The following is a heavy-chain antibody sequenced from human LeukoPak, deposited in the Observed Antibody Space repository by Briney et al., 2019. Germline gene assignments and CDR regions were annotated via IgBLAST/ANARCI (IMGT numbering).Heavy chain of an antibody. V-gene: IGHV1-18*01. Sequence: GASVKVSCKASGYTFTSYGISWVRQAPGQGLEWMGWISAYNGNTNYAQKLQGRVTMTTDTSTSTAYMELRSLRSDDTAVYYCARDLGPFYSNYRYYYYYMDVWGKGTTVTVSS. CDR3: ARDLGPFYSNYRYYYYYMDV. D-gene: IGHD4-11*01. CDR1: GYTFTSYG. J-gene: IGHJ6*03. CDR2: ISAYNGNT.